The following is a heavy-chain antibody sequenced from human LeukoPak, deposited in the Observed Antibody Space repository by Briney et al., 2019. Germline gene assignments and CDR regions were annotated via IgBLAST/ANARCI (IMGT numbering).Heavy chain of an antibody. D-gene: IGHD3-10*01. Sequence: GGSLRLSCAASGFTVSSNYMSWVRQAPGKGLEWVSVIYSGGSTYYADSVKGRFTISRDNSKNTLYLQMNGLRAEDTAVYYCAKDDEGVRGYYYYYMDVWGKGTTVTVSS. CDR2: IYSGGST. CDR3: AKDDEGVRGYYYYYMDV. CDR1: GFTVSSNY. J-gene: IGHJ6*03. V-gene: IGHV3-53*01.